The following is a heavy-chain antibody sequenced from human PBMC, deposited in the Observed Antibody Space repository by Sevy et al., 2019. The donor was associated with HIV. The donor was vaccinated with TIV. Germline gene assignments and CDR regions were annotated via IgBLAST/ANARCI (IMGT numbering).Heavy chain of an antibody. D-gene: IGHD6-13*01. CDR2: ITGPGDST. Sequence: GGSLRLSCAASGFTFESYAMSWVRQAPGKGLEWVSGITGPGDSTYYADSVKGRFSISRDNTKNTLFLQMNSLRAEDTAVYFCAKELFGAATAFYWYFDIWVRGTLVTVSS. J-gene: IGHJ2*01. CDR3: AKELFGAATAFYWYFDI. V-gene: IGHV3-23*01. CDR1: GFTFESYA.